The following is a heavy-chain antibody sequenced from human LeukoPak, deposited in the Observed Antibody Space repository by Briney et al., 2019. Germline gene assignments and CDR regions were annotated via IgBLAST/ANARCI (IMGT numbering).Heavy chain of an antibody. D-gene: IGHD3-3*01. CDR1: GDSISSYF. CDR3: ARERYDFWSGYILDY. CDR2: IYISGRT. Sequence: SETLSLTCTVSGDSISSYFWTWIRQPAGKGLEWIGRIYISGRTNYNPSLKSRVTISVDTSKNQFSLKLSSVTAADTAVYYCARERYDFWSGYILDYWGQGTLVTVSS. J-gene: IGHJ4*02. V-gene: IGHV4-4*07.